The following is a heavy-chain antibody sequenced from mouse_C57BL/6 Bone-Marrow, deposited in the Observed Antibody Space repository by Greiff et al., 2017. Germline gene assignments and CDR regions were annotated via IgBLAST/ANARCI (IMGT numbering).Heavy chain of an antibody. V-gene: IGHV5-17*01. Sequence: EVKLVESGGGLVKPGGSLKLSCAASGFTFSDYGMNWVRQAPEKGLEWVAYISSGSSTIYSADTAKGRFTISRDNAKNTLFLQLTSLRSEDTAMYYCAKSKLLFDYWGPGTTLTVSS. CDR2: ISSGSSTI. J-gene: IGHJ2*01. CDR3: AKSKLLFDY. D-gene: IGHD2-12*01. CDR1: GFTFSDYG.